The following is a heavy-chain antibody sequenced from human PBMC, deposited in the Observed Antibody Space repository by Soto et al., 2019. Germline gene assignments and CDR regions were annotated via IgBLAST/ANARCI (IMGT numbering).Heavy chain of an antibody. CDR3: AKAPHDYGDWRFDP. V-gene: IGHV3-30*18. J-gene: IGHJ5*02. Sequence: QVQLVESGGGVVQPGRSLRLSCAASGFTFSSYGMHWVRQAPGKGLEWVAVISYDGSNKYYANSVKGRCTISRDNSKNTLYLQMNSLRAEDTAVYYCAKAPHDYGDWRFDPWGQGTLVTVSS. CDR2: ISYDGSNK. D-gene: IGHD4-17*01. CDR1: GFTFSSYG.